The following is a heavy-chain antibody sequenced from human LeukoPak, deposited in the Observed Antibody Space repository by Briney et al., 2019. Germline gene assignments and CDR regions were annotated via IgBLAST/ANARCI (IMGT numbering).Heavy chain of an antibody. D-gene: IGHD6-19*01. Sequence: SETLSLTCAVYYRSWIRQPPGKGLEWIGEINHSGSTNYNPSLKSRVTISVDTSKNQFSLKLSSVTAADTAVYYCARKYSSGWYAYWGQGTLVTVSS. V-gene: IGHV4-34*01. CDR2: INHSGST. CDR1: Y. CDR3: ARKYSSGWYAY. J-gene: IGHJ4*02.